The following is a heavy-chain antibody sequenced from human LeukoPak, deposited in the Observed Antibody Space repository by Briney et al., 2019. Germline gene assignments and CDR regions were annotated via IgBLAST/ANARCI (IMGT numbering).Heavy chain of an antibody. CDR2: ISSDCSTI. V-gene: IGHV3-48*01. CDR1: GFTFSSCS. D-gene: IGHD5-18*01. Sequence: GGSLRLSCAASGFTFSSCSMNWVRQAPGKGLEWVSYISSDCSTIYYADSVKGRFTISRDNAKNSLYLQMNSLRAEDTAVYYCARLSGYSYSENYFDYWGQGTLVTVSS. CDR3: ARLSGYSYSENYFDY. J-gene: IGHJ4*02.